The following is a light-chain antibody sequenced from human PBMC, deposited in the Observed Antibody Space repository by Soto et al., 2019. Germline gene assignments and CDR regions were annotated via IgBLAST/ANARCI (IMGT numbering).Light chain of an antibody. Sequence: QTVVTQSPSASASLGASVKLTCTLSSGHNTYSIAWHQQQPEKGPRFLMKLKSDGSHSRGDGIPDRFSGSSSGAERYLTISSLQSEDEADYYCQTWATGIQVFGGGTQLTVL. CDR2: LKSDGSH. CDR1: SGHNTYS. V-gene: IGLV4-69*01. J-gene: IGLJ2*01. CDR3: QTWATGIQV.